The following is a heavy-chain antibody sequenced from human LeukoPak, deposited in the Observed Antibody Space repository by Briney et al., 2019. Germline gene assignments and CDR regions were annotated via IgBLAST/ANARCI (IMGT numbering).Heavy chain of an antibody. V-gene: IGHV3-30-3*01. J-gene: IGHJ4*02. Sequence: GRSLRLSCAASGFTFSSYAMHWVRQAPGKGLEWVAVISYDGSNKYYADSVKGRFTISRDNSKNTLYLQMNSLRAEDTAVYYCARSADRSGYFREITLYYFDYWGQGTLVTVSS. CDR1: GFTFSSYA. CDR3: ARSADRSGYFREITLYYFDY. CDR2: ISYDGSNK. D-gene: IGHD3-22*01.